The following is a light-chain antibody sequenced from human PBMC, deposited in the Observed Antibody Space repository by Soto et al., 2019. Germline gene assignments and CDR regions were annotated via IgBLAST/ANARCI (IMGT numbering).Light chain of an antibody. J-gene: IGLJ2*01. CDR3: ATWDDSLNGPV. CDR2: ITN. Sequence: QSVLTQPPSASGTPGQRVTISCSGGSSNIGSNTVSWYQQLPGTAPKLVMYITNQRSSGVPDRFSGSKSVTSASLAISGLQSEDEADYYCATWDDSLNGPVFGGGTKVTVL. V-gene: IGLV1-44*01. CDR1: SSNIGSNT.